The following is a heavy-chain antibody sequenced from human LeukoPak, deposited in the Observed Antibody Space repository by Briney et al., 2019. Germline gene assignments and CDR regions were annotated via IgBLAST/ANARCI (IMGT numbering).Heavy chain of an antibody. Sequence: PGGSLRLSCAASGFSFTGYAMHWVRQAPGKGLEWVAVISYDGSEGYHADSVKGRFTISRDNSKNTLYLQTNSLRAEDTAVYFCAKDWGHVDYVSLFDFWGQGTQVTVSS. CDR3: AKDWGHVDYVSLFDF. V-gene: IGHV3-30*04. CDR2: ISYDGSEG. D-gene: IGHD4-17*01. J-gene: IGHJ4*02. CDR1: GFSFTGYA.